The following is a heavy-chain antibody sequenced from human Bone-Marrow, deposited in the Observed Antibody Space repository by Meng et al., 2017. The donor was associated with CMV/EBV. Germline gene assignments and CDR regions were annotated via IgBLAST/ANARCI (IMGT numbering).Heavy chain of an antibody. Sequence: GESLKISCVASGFSFSKHWMSWVRQAPGKGLEWVSSISSSSSYIYYADSVKGRFTISRDNAKNSLYLQMNSLRAEDTAVYYCARTTSHCYGYWGQGTLVTVSS. J-gene: IGHJ4*02. D-gene: IGHD2-15*01. CDR2: ISSSSSYI. V-gene: IGHV3-21*01. CDR1: GFSFSKHW. CDR3: ARTTSHCYGY.